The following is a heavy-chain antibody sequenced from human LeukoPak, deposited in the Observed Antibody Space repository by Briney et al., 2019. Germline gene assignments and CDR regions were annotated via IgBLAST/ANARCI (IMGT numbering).Heavy chain of an antibody. J-gene: IGHJ4*01. CDR3: ARDWSGPYYFDH. CDR2: MSQTGST. Sequence: SETLSLTCTVSGGSISSGGYYWTWLRQPPGKGLEWLGYMSQTGSTYYNPSLKSRVTISVDTSKSQFSLKLTSVTAADTAVYYCARDWSGPYYFDHWGQGILVTVSS. V-gene: IGHV4-31*03. D-gene: IGHD3-3*01. CDR1: GGSISSGGYY.